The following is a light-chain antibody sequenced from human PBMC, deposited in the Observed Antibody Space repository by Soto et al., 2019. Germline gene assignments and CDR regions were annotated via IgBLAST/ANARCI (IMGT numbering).Light chain of an antibody. V-gene: IGKV1-5*03. CDR2: KAS. J-gene: IGKJ1*01. CDR3: QQYNSYWT. Sequence: DIQMTQSPSTLSASVGDRVTITCRASQNINTWLAWYQQKPGKAPNLLIYKASTLESGVPSRFNGSGSGTEFTLTTSSLQPADFATYYCQQYNSYWTFGPGTKVDIK. CDR1: QNINTW.